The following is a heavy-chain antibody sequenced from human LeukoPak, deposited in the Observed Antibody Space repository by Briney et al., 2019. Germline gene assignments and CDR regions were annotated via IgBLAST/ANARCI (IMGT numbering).Heavy chain of an antibody. CDR1: GFTFSSYS. J-gene: IGHJ4*02. Sequence: PGGSLRLSCAASGFTFSSYSMNWVRQAPGKGLEWVSTISSSGGYTYFADSVKGRFTISRDNSKNTLYLQMNSLRAEDTAVYYCARSVSSRFTSPRRPYYFDSWGQGTLVTVSS. D-gene: IGHD2-2*01. V-gene: IGHV3-23*01. CDR2: ISSSGGYT. CDR3: ARSVSSRFTSPRRPYYFDS.